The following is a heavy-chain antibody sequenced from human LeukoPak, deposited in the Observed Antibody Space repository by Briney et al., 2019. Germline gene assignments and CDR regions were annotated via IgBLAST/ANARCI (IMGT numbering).Heavy chain of an antibody. D-gene: IGHD3-3*01. CDR1: GGSFSGYY. CDR2: INHSGST. J-gene: IGHJ6*03. Sequence: SETLFLTCAVYGGSFSGYYWSWIRQPPGKGLEWIGEINHSGSTNYNPSLKSRVTISVDTSKNQFSLKLSSVTAADTAVYYCARHVAGAYGTTIFGAMDVWGKGTTVTVSS. V-gene: IGHV4-34*01. CDR3: ARHVAGAYGTTIFGAMDV.